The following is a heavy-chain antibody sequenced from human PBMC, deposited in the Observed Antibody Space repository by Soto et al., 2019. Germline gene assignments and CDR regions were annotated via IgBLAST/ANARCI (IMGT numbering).Heavy chain of an antibody. J-gene: IGHJ6*02. Sequence: GGSLRLSCAASGFTFTRCSMNWVRQAPGKGLEWVSSISSTTNYIYYGDSMKGRFTISRDNAKNSLYLEMNSLRAEDTAVYFCARRREGKRYGMDVWGQGTTVTVSS. D-gene: IGHD3-10*01. CDR3: ARRREGKRYGMDV. V-gene: IGHV3-21*06. CDR1: GFTFTRCS. CDR2: ISSTTNYI.